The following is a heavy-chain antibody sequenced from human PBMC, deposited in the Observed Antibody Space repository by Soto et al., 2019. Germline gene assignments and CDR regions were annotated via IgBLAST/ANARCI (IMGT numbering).Heavy chain of an antibody. CDR2: ISGGGRTT. CDR3: ARSYCGSTSCYAPFDY. CDR1: GFTFSSYP. Sequence: PGGSLRLSCAASGFTFSSYPMSWVRQAPGKGLEWVSAISGGGRTTFYADSVKGRFTISRDNSENTLSLQMNRLRAEDTAVYYCARSYCGSTSCYAPFDYWGQGTLVTVSS. D-gene: IGHD2-2*01. V-gene: IGHV3-23*01. J-gene: IGHJ4*02.